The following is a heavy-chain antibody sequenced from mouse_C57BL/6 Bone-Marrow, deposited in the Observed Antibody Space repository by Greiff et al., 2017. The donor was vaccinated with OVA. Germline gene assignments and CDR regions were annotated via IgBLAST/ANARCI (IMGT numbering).Heavy chain of an antibody. CDR2: IDPSDSYT. CDR1: GYTFTSYW. CDR3: ARRYYAMDY. Sequence: VQLQQPGAELVKPGASVKLSCKASGYTFTSYWMQWVKQRPGQGLEWIGEIDPSDSYTNYNQKFKGKATLTVDTSSSTAYMQRSSLTSEDSAVYYCARRYYAMDYWGQGTSVTVSS. J-gene: IGHJ4*01. V-gene: IGHV1-50*01.